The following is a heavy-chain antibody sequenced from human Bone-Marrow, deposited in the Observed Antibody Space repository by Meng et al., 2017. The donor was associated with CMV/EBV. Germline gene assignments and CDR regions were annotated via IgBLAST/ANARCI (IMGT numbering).Heavy chain of an antibody. CDR2: ISSSSSYI. CDR1: GFTFSSYS. D-gene: IGHD3-3*01. V-gene: IGHV3-21*04. J-gene: IGHJ4*02. Sequence: GESLKISCAASGFTFSSYSMNWVRQAPGKGLEWVSSISSSSSYIYYADSVKGRFTISRDNAKNSLYLQMNSLRAEDTAVYYCARAGRVVQPPHYYFDYWGQGTLVTVSS. CDR3: ARAGRVVQPPHYYFDY.